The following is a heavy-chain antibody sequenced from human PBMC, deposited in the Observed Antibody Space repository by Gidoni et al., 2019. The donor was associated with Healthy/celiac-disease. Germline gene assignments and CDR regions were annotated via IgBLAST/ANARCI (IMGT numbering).Heavy chain of an antibody. D-gene: IGHD2-2*02. CDR1: GGSTSSGGYY. Sequence: QVQLQESGPGLGKPSQTLSLTRTVSGGSTSSGGYYLSWIRQHPGKGLEWIGYIYYSGSTYYNPSLKSRVTISVDTSKIQFSLKLSSVTAADTAVYYCARDAVPAAILDYWGQGTLVTVSS. CDR3: ARDAVPAAILDY. J-gene: IGHJ4*02. CDR2: IYYSGST. V-gene: IGHV4-31*03.